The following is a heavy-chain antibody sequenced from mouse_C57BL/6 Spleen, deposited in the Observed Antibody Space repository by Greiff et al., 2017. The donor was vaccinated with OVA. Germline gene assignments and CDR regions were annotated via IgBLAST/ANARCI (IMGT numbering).Heavy chain of an antibody. V-gene: IGHV7-3*01. D-gene: IGHD1-2*01. Sequence: DVMLVESGGGLVQPGGSLSLSCAASGFTFTDYYMSWVRQPPGKALEWLGFIRNKANGYTTEYSASVKGRFTISRDNSQSILYLQMNALRAEDSATYYCATYDYGSWFAYWGQGTLVTVSA. J-gene: IGHJ3*01. CDR2: IRNKANGYTT. CDR3: ATYDYGSWFAY. CDR1: GFTFTDYY.